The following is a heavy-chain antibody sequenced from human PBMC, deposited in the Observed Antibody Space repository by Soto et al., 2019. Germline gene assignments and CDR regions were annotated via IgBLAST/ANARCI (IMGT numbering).Heavy chain of an antibody. J-gene: IGHJ4*02. D-gene: IGHD5-18*01. V-gene: IGHV1-3*01. CDR1: GYTFTSYS. CDR2: VNAGNGNT. Sequence: ASVKVSCKASGYTFTSYSIHWVRQAPGQRLEWVGWVNAGNGNTKYSQKFQGRLTITRDTSASTAYMELSSLISEDTAVIYFARVTAMVAGPFDYWGKGTQVTV. CDR3: ARVTAMVAGPFDY.